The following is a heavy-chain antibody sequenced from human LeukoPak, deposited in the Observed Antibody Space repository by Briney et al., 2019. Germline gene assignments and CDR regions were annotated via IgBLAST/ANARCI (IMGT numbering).Heavy chain of an antibody. Sequence: SETLSLTCAVSGGSISSGNWWRWVRQPPGKGLEWIGEIYHSGSTNYNPSLKSRVTISVDKSKNQFSLKLTSVTAADTAGYYCARPGRGGAFDIWGQGTMVTVSS. CDR1: GGSISSGNW. J-gene: IGHJ3*02. D-gene: IGHD1-1*01. CDR3: ARPGRGGAFDI. V-gene: IGHV4-4*02. CDR2: IYHSGST.